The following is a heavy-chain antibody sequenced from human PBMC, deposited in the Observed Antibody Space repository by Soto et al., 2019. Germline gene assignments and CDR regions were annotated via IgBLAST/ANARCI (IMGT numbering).Heavy chain of an antibody. V-gene: IGHV3-74*03. J-gene: IGHJ4*02. D-gene: IGHD7-27*01. CDR1: GFTFRNYW. CDR3: ERAGAPSDY. CDR2: INSDGSST. Sequence: EVQLVESGGGLVQSGGTLRLSCEASGFTFRNYWMHWVRQAPGKGLVWVSRINSDGSSTTYADSVKGRFTISRDNAKNKLDLQMTSLRAEDTAVYYCERAGAPSDYGGQGTLVTVSS.